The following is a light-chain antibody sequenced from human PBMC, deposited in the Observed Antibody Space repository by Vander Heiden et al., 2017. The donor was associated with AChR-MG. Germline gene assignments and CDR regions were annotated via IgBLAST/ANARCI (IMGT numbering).Light chain of an antibody. CDR1: QSVNTW. J-gene: IGKJ1*01. CDR2: KAT. V-gene: IGKV1-5*03. CDR3: QQAKGYWT. Sequence: DFQMTQSPSTLSASIGDRVTLTCRASQSVNTWLAWYQQKPGKAPKLLIYKATSLLDGVPSRFSGSGSGTEFTLTISSLQPEDSATYYFQQAKGYWTFGQGTKVEIK.